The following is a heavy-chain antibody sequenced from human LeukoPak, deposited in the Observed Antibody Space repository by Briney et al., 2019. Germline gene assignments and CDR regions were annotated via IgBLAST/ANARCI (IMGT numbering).Heavy chain of an antibody. D-gene: IGHD6-19*01. CDR2: ITDTGNI. V-gene: IGHV3-23*01. Sequence: GGSLRLSCGASGFSFSLHAMNWVRQAPGKGLEWVSAITDTGNIHYADSVKGRFTISRDTSKNTLFLQMNSLRAEDTALYYCARRGAGSGGLDYWGQGTLVTVSS. J-gene: IGHJ4*02. CDR1: GFSFSLHA. CDR3: ARRGAGSGGLDY.